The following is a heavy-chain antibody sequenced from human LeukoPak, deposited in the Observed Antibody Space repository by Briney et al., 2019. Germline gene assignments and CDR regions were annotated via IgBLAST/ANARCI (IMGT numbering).Heavy chain of an antibody. V-gene: IGHV1-69*05. CDR1: GGTFSSYA. CDR3: ASPIPAAIPMQFDY. Sequence: SVKVSCKASGGTFSSYAISWVRQAPGQGLEWMGGIIPIFGTANYAQKFQGRVTITTDESTSTAYMELRSLRSEDTAVYYCASPIPAAIPMQFDYWGQGTLVTVSS. D-gene: IGHD2-2*01. CDR2: IIPIFGTA. J-gene: IGHJ4*02.